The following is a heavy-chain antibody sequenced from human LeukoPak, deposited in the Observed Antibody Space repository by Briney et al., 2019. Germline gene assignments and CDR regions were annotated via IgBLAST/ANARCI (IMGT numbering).Heavy chain of an antibody. D-gene: IGHD3-22*01. V-gene: IGHV4-39*01. CDR3: ARSESSGYPDYFDY. J-gene: IGHJ4*02. CDR2: IYYSGST. Sequence: SETLSLTCTVSGGSISSSSSYWGWIRQPPGKGLEWIGSIYYSGSTYYNPPLKSRVTISVDTSKNQFSLKLSSVTAADTAVYYCARSESSGYPDYFDYWGQGTLVTVSS. CDR1: GGSISSSSSY.